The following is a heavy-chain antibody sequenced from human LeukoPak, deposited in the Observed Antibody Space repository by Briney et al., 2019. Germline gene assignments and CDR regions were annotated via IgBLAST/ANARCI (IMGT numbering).Heavy chain of an antibody. CDR2: INGNGSST. CDR1: GFIFNNYW. V-gene: IGHV3-74*01. D-gene: IGHD6-19*01. CDR3: TRQWHTPSDY. Sequence: GGSLRLSCAASGFIFNNYWMHWVRQTPGEGPLWLSRINGNGSSTNYTHSVQGRFIISRDNAKKTLYLQMNSLRAEDTAVYYCTRQWHTPSDYWGQGTLVTVSS. J-gene: IGHJ4*02.